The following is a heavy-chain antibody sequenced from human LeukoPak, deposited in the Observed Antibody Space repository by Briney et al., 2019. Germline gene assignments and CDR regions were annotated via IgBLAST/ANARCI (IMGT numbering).Heavy chain of an antibody. CDR2: ISSSSSYI. CDR1: GFTFSSYS. V-gene: IGHV3-21*01. D-gene: IGHD2-2*01. Sequence: GGSLRLSCAASGFTFSSYSMNWVRQAPGKGLEWVSSISSSSSYIYYADSVKGRFTISRDNAKNSLYLQMNSLRAEDTAVYYCAREGDYCSSTGCYDGLGVYYFDYWGQGTLVTVSS. J-gene: IGHJ4*02. CDR3: AREGDYCSSTGCYDGLGVYYFDY.